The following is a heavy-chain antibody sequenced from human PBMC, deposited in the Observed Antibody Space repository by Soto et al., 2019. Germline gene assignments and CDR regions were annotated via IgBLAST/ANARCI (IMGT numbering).Heavy chain of an antibody. CDR1: GFTFSSYA. D-gene: IGHD5-18*01. Sequence: QVQLVESGGGVVQPGRSLRLSCAASGFTFSSYAMHWVRQAPGNGLEWVAVISYDGSNKYYADSVKGRFTISRDNSKNTLYLQMNSLRAEDTAVYYCARPIVRYSYGSDAFDIWGQGTMVTVSS. V-gene: IGHV3-30-3*01. CDR2: ISYDGSNK. CDR3: ARPIVRYSYGSDAFDI. J-gene: IGHJ3*02.